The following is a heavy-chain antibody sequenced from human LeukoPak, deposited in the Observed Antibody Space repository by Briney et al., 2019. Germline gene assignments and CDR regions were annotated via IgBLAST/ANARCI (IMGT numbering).Heavy chain of an antibody. CDR2: ISSSGSTI. CDR1: GFTFSDYY. Sequence: GGSLRHSCAASGFTFSDYYMSWIRQAPGKGLEWVSYISSSGSTIYYADSVKGRFTISRDNAKNSLYLQMNSLRAEDTAVYYCARRGLRYFDWLLQPFDYWGQGTLVTVSS. CDR3: ARRGLRYFDWLLQPFDY. J-gene: IGHJ4*02. D-gene: IGHD3-9*01. V-gene: IGHV3-11*04.